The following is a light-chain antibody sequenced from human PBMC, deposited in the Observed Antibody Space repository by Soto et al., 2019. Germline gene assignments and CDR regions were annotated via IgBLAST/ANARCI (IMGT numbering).Light chain of an antibody. CDR1: GSNIGGNT. V-gene: IGLV1-44*01. J-gene: IGLJ1*01. CDR2: TNR. Sequence: QSVLTQPPASSGTPGQRITIPCSGSGSNIGGNTVTWYHQFPRTAPKLLLYTNRQLPSGVPDRFSGSKSGTSASLAISGLQSGDEADYYCATWYDSLNGYVFGTGTKLTVL. CDR3: ATWYDSLNGYV.